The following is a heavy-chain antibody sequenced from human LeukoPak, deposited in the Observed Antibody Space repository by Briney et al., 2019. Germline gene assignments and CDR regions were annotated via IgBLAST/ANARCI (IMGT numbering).Heavy chain of an antibody. CDR3: VRDRHYIGNREVRFPY. CDR1: EFTFSSYA. Sequence: PGGSLRLSCAASEFTFSSYAMSWVRQAPGKGLEWVSVISGSGGSTYYADSVKGRFTISRDNSKNTLYLQMNSLRVEDTAVYYCVRDRHYIGNREVRFPYWGQGALVTVSS. CDR2: ISGSGGST. J-gene: IGHJ4*02. V-gene: IGHV3-23*01. D-gene: IGHD3-10*01.